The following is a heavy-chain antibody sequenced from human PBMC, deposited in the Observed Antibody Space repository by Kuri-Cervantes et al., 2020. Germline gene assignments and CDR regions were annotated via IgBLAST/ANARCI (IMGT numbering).Heavy chain of an antibody. CDR1: GFTFSDYY. J-gene: IGHJ5*02. CDR2: ISSSGGIR. CDR3: AKPSYGSGRRPIRA. Sequence: GESLKISCAASGFTFSDYYMSWIRQAPGKGLEWVSYISSSGGIRYYADSVKGRFTISRDNAKNSLFLQMNSLRAEDTAVYYCAKPSYGSGRRPIRAWGQGTLVTVSS. V-gene: IGHV3-11*04. D-gene: IGHD3-10*01.